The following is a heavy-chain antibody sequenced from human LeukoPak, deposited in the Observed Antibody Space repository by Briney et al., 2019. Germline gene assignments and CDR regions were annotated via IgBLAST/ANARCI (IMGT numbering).Heavy chain of an antibody. D-gene: IGHD5-12*01. CDR2: ISSSGNTI. CDR3: ARERGYSGYDYFIDSPSDY. CDR1: GFTFSTYS. V-gene: IGHV3-48*04. J-gene: IGHJ4*02. Sequence: GGSLRLSCAASGFTFSTYSMHWVRQAPGKGLEWVSYISSSGNTIYYGDSVKGRFTISRDNAKNSLYLQMNSLRAEDTAVYYCARERGYSGYDYFIDSPSDYWGQGTLVTVSS.